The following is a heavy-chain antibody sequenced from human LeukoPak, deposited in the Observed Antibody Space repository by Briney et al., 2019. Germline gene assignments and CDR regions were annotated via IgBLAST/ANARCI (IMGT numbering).Heavy chain of an antibody. CDR3: ARVPSSWQTRPLDY. V-gene: IGHV1-69*05. CDR1: GGTFNTYT. Sequence: ASVKVSCKASGGTFNTYTINWVRQAPGQGLEWIGGIVPIFGTTNYAQRFQDRVTLTTDKSTSTAYMELRSLRSDDTAVYYCARVPSSWQTRPLDYWGQGTLVTVSS. D-gene: IGHD6-13*01. J-gene: IGHJ4*02. CDR2: IVPIFGTT.